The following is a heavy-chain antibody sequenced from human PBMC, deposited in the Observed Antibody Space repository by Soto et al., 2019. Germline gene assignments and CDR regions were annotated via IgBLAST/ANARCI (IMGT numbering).Heavy chain of an antibody. Sequence: GGSLRLSCAASGFTFSSYAMSWVRQAPGKGLEWVSAISGSGGSTYYADSVKGRFTISRDNSKNTLYLQMNSLRAEDTAVYYCAKPGVLRYFDWLLYWDYWGQGTLVTVSS. CDR2: ISGSGGST. CDR3: AKPGVLRYFDWLLYWDY. J-gene: IGHJ4*02. D-gene: IGHD3-9*01. CDR1: GFTFSSYA. V-gene: IGHV3-23*01.